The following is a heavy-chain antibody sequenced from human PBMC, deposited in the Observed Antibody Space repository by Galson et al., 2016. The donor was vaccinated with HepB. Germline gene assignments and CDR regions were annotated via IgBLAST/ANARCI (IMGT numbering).Heavy chain of an antibody. Sequence: CAISGDSVSSDSAAWTWVRQSPSRGLEYLGRIYYGSTWHNDYAVSVKSRVTIEPDTPKNQFSVHLKDVTPEDTAVYYCARVVAATSRPFYHGLDVWGQGTAVTVSS. J-gene: IGHJ6*02. CDR1: GDSVSSDSAA. D-gene: IGHD6-19*01. V-gene: IGHV6-1*01. CDR3: ARVVAATSRPFYHGLDV. CDR2: IYYGSTWHN.